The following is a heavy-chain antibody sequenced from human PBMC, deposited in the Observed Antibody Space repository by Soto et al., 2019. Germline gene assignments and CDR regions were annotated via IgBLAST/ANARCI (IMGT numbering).Heavy chain of an antibody. J-gene: IGHJ5*02. V-gene: IGHV4-31*03. D-gene: IGHD2-15*01. CDR1: GGSISSGGYY. CDR2: IYYSGST. CDR3: ARFSARYCSGGSCSNCFDP. Sequence: SETLSLTCTVSGGSISSGGYYWSWIRQHPGKGLEWIGYIYYSGSTYYNPSLKSRVTISVDTSKNQFSLKLSSVTAADTAVYYCARFSARYCSGGSCSNCFDPCGQGTLVTVSS.